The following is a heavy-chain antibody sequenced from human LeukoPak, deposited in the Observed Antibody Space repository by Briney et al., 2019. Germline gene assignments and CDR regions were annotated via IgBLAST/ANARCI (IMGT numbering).Heavy chain of an antibody. D-gene: IGHD6-13*01. CDR1: GGSFSGYY. Sequence: SETLSLTCAVYGGSFSGYYWSWIRQPPGKGLEWIGEINHSGSTNYNPSLKSRVTISVDTSKNQFSLKLSSVTAADTAVYYCARASYSSSWYFKWFDPWGQGTLVTVSS. V-gene: IGHV4-34*01. CDR2: INHSGST. J-gene: IGHJ5*02. CDR3: ARASYSSSWYFKWFDP.